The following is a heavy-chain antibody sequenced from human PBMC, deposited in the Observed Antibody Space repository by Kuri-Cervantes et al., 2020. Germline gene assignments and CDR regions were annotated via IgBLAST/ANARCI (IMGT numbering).Heavy chain of an antibody. CDR3: AKDAYGSGFLNWFDP. J-gene: IGHJ5*02. CDR2: ISGSGGNT. D-gene: IGHD3-10*01. V-gene: IGHV3-23*01. Sequence: GESLKIYCAASGFPFSSYAMSWVRQAPGKGLQWVSTISGSGGNTYYADSVKGRFTISRDNSKNTLYLQMKSLRAEDTAVYYCAKDAYGSGFLNWFDPWGQGTLVTVSS. CDR1: GFPFSSYA.